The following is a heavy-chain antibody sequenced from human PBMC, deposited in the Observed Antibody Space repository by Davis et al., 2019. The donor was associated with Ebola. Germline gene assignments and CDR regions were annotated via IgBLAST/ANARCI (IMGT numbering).Heavy chain of an antibody. CDR2: MAQDGSQI. CDR3: ARVGWYGGNWFDP. D-gene: IGHD6-19*01. CDR1: GISFGTNW. J-gene: IGHJ5*02. V-gene: IGHV3-7*01. Sequence: GGSLRLSCAASGISFGTNWMSWVRQAPGKGLEWVANMAQDGSQIYYVDSVKGRFTISRDNAKNSLYLQMNSLRAEDTAVYYCARVGWYGGNWFDPWGQGTLVTVSS.